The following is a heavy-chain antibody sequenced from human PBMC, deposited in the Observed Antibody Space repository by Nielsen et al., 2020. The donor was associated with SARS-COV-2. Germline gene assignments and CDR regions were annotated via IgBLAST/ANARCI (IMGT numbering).Heavy chain of an antibody. Sequence: LSLTCTVSCCSISSSSYYWGWIRQAPGKGLEWVSYISSSGSTIYYADSVKGRFTISRDNAKNSLYLQMNSLRAEDTAVYYCARGGSSWPFDYWGQGTLVTVSS. D-gene: IGHD6-13*01. CDR3: ARGGSSWPFDY. J-gene: IGHJ4*02. CDR1: CCSISSSSYY. CDR2: ISSSGSTI. V-gene: IGHV3-11*01.